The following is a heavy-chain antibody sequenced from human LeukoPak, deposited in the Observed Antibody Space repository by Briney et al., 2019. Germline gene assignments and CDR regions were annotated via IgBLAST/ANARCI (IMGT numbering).Heavy chain of an antibody. V-gene: IGHV4-59*01. D-gene: IGHD5-18*01. J-gene: IGHJ4*02. Sequence: SETLSLTCTVSGGSISSYYWSWIRQPPGKGLEWIGYIYYSGSTNYNPSLKSRVTISVDTSKNQFSLKLSSVTAAHTAVYYCASLDTAMVLIYWGQGTLVTVSS. CDR2: IYYSGST. CDR1: GGSISSYY. CDR3: ASLDTAMVLIY.